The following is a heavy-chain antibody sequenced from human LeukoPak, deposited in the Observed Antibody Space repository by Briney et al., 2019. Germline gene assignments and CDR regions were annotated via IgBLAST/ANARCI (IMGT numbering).Heavy chain of an antibody. D-gene: IGHD5-12*01. CDR3: ARGEVATTYYYGMDV. Sequence: GGSLRLSCVASGFTFRSYAMNWVRQAPGKGLEWVSYMSSDSSFINYADSVKGRFTISRDNAKNSLFLQMDSPRADDTAVYYCARGEVATTYYYGMDVWGQGTLVTVSS. J-gene: IGHJ6*02. CDR2: MSSDSSFI. V-gene: IGHV3-21*05. CDR1: GFTFRSYA.